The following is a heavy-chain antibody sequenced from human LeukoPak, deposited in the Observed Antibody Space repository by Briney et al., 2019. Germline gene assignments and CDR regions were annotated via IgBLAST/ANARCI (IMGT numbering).Heavy chain of an antibody. CDR1: GGSFSGYY. CDR3: ARGPSIQLWSDPYYYYGMDV. V-gene: IGHV4-34*01. Sequence: SETLSLTCAVYGGSFSGYYWSWLRQPPGEGLEWIGEINHSGSTNYNPSLKSRVTISVDTSKNQFSLKLSSVTAADTAVYYCARGPSIQLWSDPYYYYGMDVWGQGTTVTVSS. D-gene: IGHD5-18*01. J-gene: IGHJ6*02. CDR2: INHSGST.